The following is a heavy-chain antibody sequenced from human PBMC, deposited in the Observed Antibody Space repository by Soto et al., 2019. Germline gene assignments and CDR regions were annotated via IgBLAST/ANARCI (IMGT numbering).Heavy chain of an antibody. CDR2: ISGSGGST. J-gene: IGHJ4*02. CDR1: GFTFSSYA. CDR3: AKGGDDFWSGYPPY. D-gene: IGHD3-3*01. Sequence: GGSLRLSCAASGFTFSSYAMSWVRQAPGKGLEWVSAISGSGGSTYYTDSVKGRFTISRDNSKNTLYLQMNSLRAEDTAVYYCAKGGDDFWSGYPPYWGQGTLVTVSS. V-gene: IGHV3-23*01.